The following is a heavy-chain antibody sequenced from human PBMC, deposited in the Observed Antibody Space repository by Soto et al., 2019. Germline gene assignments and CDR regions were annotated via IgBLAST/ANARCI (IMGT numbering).Heavy chain of an antibody. D-gene: IGHD3-3*01. CDR1: GYTFTSYA. CDR3: ARGGYYDCWSGSCWFDP. CDR2: INAGNGNT. V-gene: IGHV1-3*01. J-gene: IGHJ5*02. Sequence: QVQLVQSGAEVKKPGASVKVSCKASGYTFTSYAMHWVRQAPGQSLEWMGWINAGNGNTKYSQKFQGRVTITRDTSASTAYMELSSLRSEDTAVYYCARGGYYDCWSGSCWFDPWGQGTLVTVSS.